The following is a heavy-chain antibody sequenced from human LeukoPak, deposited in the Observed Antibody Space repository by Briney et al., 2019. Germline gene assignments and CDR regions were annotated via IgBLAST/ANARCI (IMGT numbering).Heavy chain of an antibody. Sequence: GASVKVSCKASGYTFTSYGISWVRQAPGQGLEWMGWISAYNGNTNYAQKLQGRVTMTTDTSTSTAYMELRSLRSDDTAVYYCAREESGYYRWTYYYYMDVWGKGTTVTVSS. CDR1: GYTFTSYG. V-gene: IGHV1-18*01. D-gene: IGHD3-3*01. CDR2: ISAYNGNT. J-gene: IGHJ6*03. CDR3: AREESGYYRWTYYYYMDV.